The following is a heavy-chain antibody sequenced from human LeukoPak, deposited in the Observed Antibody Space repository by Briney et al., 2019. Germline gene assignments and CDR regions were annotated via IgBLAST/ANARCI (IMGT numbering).Heavy chain of an antibody. CDR3: AKDSVVVPAAGGFDY. D-gene: IGHD2-2*01. CDR2: ISGSGGST. Sequence: GGSLRLSCAASGFTFSSYAMSWVRQAPGKGLECVSAISGSGGSTYYADSVKGRFTISRDNSKNTLYLQMNSLRAEDTAVYYCAKDSVVVPAAGGFDYWGQGTLVTVSS. V-gene: IGHV3-23*01. CDR1: GFTFSSYA. J-gene: IGHJ4*02.